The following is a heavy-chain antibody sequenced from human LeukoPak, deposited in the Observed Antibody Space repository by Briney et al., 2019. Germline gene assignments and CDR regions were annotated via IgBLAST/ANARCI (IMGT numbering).Heavy chain of an antibody. Sequence: SETLSLTCTVSGGSISSYYWSWIRQPPGKGLEWIGYIYYSGSTNYNPSLKSRVTISVDTSKNQFSLKLRSVTAGDTAVYYCARTTEGGYTYGYFYYYYMDVWGKGTTVTISS. CDR1: GGSISSYY. CDR2: IYYSGST. J-gene: IGHJ6*03. V-gene: IGHV4-59*01. CDR3: ARTTEGGYTYGYFYYYYMDV. D-gene: IGHD5-18*01.